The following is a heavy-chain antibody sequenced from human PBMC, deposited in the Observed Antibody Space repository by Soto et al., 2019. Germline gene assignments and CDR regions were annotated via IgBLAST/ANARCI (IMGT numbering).Heavy chain of an antibody. D-gene: IGHD3-22*01. V-gene: IGHV4-31*03. CDR2: IYYSGST. CDR1: GGSISSGGYY. Sequence: SETLSLTCTVSGGSISSGGYYWSWIRQHPGKRLEWIGYIYYSGSTYYNPSLKSRVTISVDTSKNQFSLKLSSVTAADTAVYYCARGYYYDSSGYYSDDAFDIWGQGTMVTVSS. CDR3: ARGYYYDSSGYYSDDAFDI. J-gene: IGHJ3*02.